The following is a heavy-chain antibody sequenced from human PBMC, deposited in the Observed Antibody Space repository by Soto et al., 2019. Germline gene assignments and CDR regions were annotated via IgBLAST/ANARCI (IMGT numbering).Heavy chain of an antibody. Sequence: GGSLRLSCAASGFTFSSYWMSWVRQAPGKGLEWVANIKQDGSEKYYVDSVKGRFTISRDNAKNSLYLQMDSLRAEDTAVYYCATLVRLRTNFDYWGQGTLVTVSS. J-gene: IGHJ4*02. CDR3: ATLVRLRTNFDY. CDR1: GFTFSSYW. V-gene: IGHV3-7*03. CDR2: IKQDGSEK. D-gene: IGHD4-17*01.